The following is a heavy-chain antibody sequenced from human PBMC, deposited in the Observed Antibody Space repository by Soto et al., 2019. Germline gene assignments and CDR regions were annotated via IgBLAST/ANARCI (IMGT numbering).Heavy chain of an antibody. CDR2: IDNSGGIT. Sequence: EVQLLESGGGLVQPGGSLRLSCAASGFTFSTYAMSWVRQAPGKGLEWVSTIDNSGGITYYADSVKGRFTISRDNPKNTLYLQMNSLRAEDTAVHYCAKGGYNYGFLFDCWGQGTLVTVSS. V-gene: IGHV3-23*05. D-gene: IGHD5-18*01. J-gene: IGHJ4*02. CDR3: AKGGYNYGFLFDC. CDR1: GFTFSTYA.